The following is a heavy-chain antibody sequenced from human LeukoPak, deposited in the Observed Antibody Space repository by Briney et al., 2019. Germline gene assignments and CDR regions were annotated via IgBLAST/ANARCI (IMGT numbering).Heavy chain of an antibody. CDR1: GGSISSYY. Sequence: SETLSLTCTVSGGSISSYYWSWIRQPAGKGLEWIGRIYTSGSTNYNPSLKSRVTMSVDTSKNQFSLKLSSVTAADTAAYYCARGEYYYDSSGYYYYYMDVWGKGTTVTVSS. D-gene: IGHD3-22*01. CDR3: ARGEYYYDSSGYYYYYMDV. CDR2: IYTSGST. V-gene: IGHV4-4*07. J-gene: IGHJ6*03.